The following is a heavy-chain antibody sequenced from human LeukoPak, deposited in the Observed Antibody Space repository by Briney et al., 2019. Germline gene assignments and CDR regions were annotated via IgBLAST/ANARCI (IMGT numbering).Heavy chain of an antibody. V-gene: IGHV3-21*01. CDR1: GFTFSSYS. D-gene: IGHD3-22*01. CDR2: ISSSSSYI. J-gene: IGHJ3*02. Sequence: GGSLRLSCAASGFTFSSYSMNWVRQAPGKGLEWVSSISSSSSYIYYADSVKGRFTISRDNAKNSLYLQMNSLRAEDTAVYYCARDLYYYDSSGYYHTGAFDIWGQGTMVTVSS. CDR3: ARDLYYYDSSGYYHTGAFDI.